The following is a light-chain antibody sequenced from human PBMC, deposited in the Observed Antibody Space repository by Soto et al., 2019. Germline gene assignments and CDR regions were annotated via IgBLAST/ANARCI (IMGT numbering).Light chain of an antibody. CDR2: DVS. Sequence: QCALTQPRSVSGSPGQSVTISCTGTSCDVGGYNYVAWYQQHPGKAPKLMIYDVSKRPSGVPDRFSGYKSGNTASLTISGLQSEDEADYYCCSYAGSYTLVFGTGTKLTDL. CDR1: SCDVGGYNY. V-gene: IGLV2-11*01. J-gene: IGLJ1*01. CDR3: CSYAGSYTLV.